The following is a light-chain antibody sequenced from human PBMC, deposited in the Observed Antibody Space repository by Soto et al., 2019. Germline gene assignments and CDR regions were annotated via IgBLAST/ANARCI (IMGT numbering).Light chain of an antibody. CDR2: DAS. J-gene: IGKJ1*01. V-gene: IGKV3-11*01. CDR3: QQRTNWPSTWT. Sequence: EIVLTQSPATLSLSPGERATLSCRASQSVSSYLAWYQQKPGQAPRLLIDDASNRATGIPARFSGSGSGTDFTLTISSLDPEDCAVYYCQQRTNWPSTWTFGQGTKVEIK. CDR1: QSVSSY.